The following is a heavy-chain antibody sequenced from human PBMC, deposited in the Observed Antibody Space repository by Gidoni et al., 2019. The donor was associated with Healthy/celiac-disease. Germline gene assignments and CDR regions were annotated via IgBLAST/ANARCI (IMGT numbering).Heavy chain of an antibody. D-gene: IGHD6-13*01. Sequence: EVQLVESGGGLVQPGGSLRLSCAASGFTFSSYDRHWVRQATGKGLEWVSAIGTAGDTYYPGSVKGRFTISRENAKNSLYLQMNSLRAGDTAVYYCARSTSSSWALDIWGQGTMVTVSS. CDR2: IGTAGDT. V-gene: IGHV3-13*01. CDR3: ARSTSSSWALDI. J-gene: IGHJ3*02. CDR1: GFTFSSYD.